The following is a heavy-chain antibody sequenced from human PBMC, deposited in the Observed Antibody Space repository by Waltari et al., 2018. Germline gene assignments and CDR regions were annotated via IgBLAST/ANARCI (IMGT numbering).Heavy chain of an antibody. CDR2: LSQDGDTT. CDR3: APLGYCSDGTCYSTDY. D-gene: IGHD2-15*01. CDR1: GFPFSHSD. Sequence: EVQLSESGGGLVQPGGSLRLSCAASGFPFSHSDITWVRQAPGKGLEWVSSLSQDGDTTYYADSVKGRFSTFRDNSRNTLYLQMNSLRAEDTAVYYCAPLGYCSDGTCYSTDYWGQGTLVTVSS. V-gene: IGHV3-23*01. J-gene: IGHJ4*02.